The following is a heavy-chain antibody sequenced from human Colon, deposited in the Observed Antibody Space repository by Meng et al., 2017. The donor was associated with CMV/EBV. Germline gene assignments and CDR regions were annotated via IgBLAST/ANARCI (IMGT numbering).Heavy chain of an antibody. Sequence: QVQLQESGTGLVKPSETLSLTCTVSGVSIGSYYWTWLRQPPGKGLEWIGYIYNFGSSNYNPSLKSRVAMSVDTSKNQFSLKLTSVTAADTAVYYCARGLFYGSGTNWFDPWGRGILVTVSS. CDR2: IYNFGSS. CDR1: GVSIGSYY. CDR3: ARGLFYGSGTNWFDP. D-gene: IGHD3-10*01. J-gene: IGHJ5*02. V-gene: IGHV4-59*01.